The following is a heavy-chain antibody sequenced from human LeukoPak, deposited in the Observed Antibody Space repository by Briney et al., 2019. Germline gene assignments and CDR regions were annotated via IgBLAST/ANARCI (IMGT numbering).Heavy chain of an antibody. J-gene: IGHJ4*02. D-gene: IGHD3-3*01. V-gene: IGHV3-30*02. CDR1: GFPFSSYG. CDR2: IRYDGSNK. CDR3: AKDYYDFWSGYYPDY. Sequence: GGSLRLSCAASGFPFSSYGMHWVRPAPGKGLEWVAFIRYDGSNKYYADSVKGRFAISRDNSKNTLYLQMNSLRAEDTAVYYCAKDYYDFWSGYYPDYWGQGTLVTVSS.